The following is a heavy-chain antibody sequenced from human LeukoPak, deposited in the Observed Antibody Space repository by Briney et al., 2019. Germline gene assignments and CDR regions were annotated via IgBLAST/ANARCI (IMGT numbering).Heavy chain of an antibody. CDR3: AKDHGIAAAGLLDY. CDR2: IRGSGGST. J-gene: IGHJ4*02. D-gene: IGHD6-13*01. CDR1: GFTFSSYA. Sequence: PGGSLRLSCAASGFTFSSYAMSWVRQAPGKGLEWVSGIRGSGGSTYYADSVKGRFTISRDNSKNTLYLQMNSLRAEDTAVYYCAKDHGIAAAGLLDYWGQGTLVTVSS. V-gene: IGHV3-23*01.